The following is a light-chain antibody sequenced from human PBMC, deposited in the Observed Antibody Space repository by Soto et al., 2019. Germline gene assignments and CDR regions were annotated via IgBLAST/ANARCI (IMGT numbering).Light chain of an antibody. V-gene: IGLV2-8*01. CDR2: EVS. CDR1: SSDVGGYNY. CDR3: SSYAGSNNPYV. Sequence: SALTQPPSASGSPGQSVTLSCTGTSSDVGGYNYVSWYQQHPGKAPKLMIYEVSKRPSGVPDRFSGSKSGNTASLTVSGLQAEDEADYYCSSYAGSNNPYVFGTGTKLTVL. J-gene: IGLJ1*01.